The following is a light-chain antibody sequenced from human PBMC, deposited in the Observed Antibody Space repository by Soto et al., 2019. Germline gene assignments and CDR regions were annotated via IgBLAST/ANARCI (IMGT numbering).Light chain of an antibody. CDR2: DAS. CDR1: QSVSSY. V-gene: IGKV3-11*01. J-gene: IGKJ3*01. CDR3: QQLRV. Sequence: EIVLTQSRSTLSLSPGERATLSCRASQSVSSYLAWYQQKPGQAPRLLIYDASNRATGIPARFSGSGSGTDFTLTISSLEPEDFAVYYCQQLRVFGPGTKVDIK.